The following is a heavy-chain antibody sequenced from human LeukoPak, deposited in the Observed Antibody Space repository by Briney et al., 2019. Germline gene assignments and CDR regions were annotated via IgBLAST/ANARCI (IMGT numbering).Heavy chain of an antibody. CDR3: AKDLEYSGSWTPGAFDS. CDR1: GFTFSSYS. J-gene: IGHJ4*02. Sequence: GGSLRLSCAASGFTFSSYSMNWVRQAPGKGLEWVSSISSSSSYIYYADSVKGRFTISRDNAKNSLYLQMNRLRAEDTAVYHCAKDLEYSGSWTPGAFDSWGQGTLVTVSS. CDR2: ISSSSSYI. D-gene: IGHD3-10*01. V-gene: IGHV3-21*01.